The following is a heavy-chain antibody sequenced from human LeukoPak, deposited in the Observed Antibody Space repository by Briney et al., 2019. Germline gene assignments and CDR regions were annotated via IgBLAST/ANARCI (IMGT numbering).Heavy chain of an antibody. Sequence: GASVKVSCKASGYTFTSYGISWVRPAPGQGLEWMGWISAYNGNTNYEQKLRGRVTMTTDTSTSTAYMELRSLRSDDTAVYYCARDLYGDSSYYYYYYGMDVWGQGTTVTVSS. CDR2: ISAYNGNT. CDR1: GYTFTSYG. CDR3: ARDLYGDSSYYYYYYGMDV. V-gene: IGHV1-18*01. D-gene: IGHD4-17*01. J-gene: IGHJ6*02.